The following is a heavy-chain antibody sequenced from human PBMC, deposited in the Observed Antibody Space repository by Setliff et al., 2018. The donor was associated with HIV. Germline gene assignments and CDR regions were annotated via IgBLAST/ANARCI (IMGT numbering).Heavy chain of an antibody. CDR3: ARGDFYDSSGYFTDAFDI. J-gene: IGHJ3*02. D-gene: IGHD3-22*01. CDR1: GFTFSSFW. Sequence: GGSLRLSCAASGFTFSSFWMSWVRQAPGKGLEWMANIKQDGSEKYYVDSVKGRFTISRDNAKNSLYLQMNSLRAEDTAVYYCARGDFYDSSGYFTDAFDIWGQGTMVTVSS. V-gene: IGHV3-7*03. CDR2: IKQDGSEK.